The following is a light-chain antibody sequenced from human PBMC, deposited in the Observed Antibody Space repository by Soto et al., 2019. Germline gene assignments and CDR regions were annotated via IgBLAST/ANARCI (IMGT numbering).Light chain of an antibody. J-gene: IGKJ4*01. CDR1: QSVINY. Sequence: EIVLTQSPATLSLSPGERATLSCRASQSVINYLAWYQQKPGQAPRLLIYATSNRATGIRARFSGSGSGTDFTLIISSLEPEDLAVYYCQQRANWPLTFGGGTKVEIK. CDR3: QQRANWPLT. V-gene: IGKV3-11*01. CDR2: ATS.